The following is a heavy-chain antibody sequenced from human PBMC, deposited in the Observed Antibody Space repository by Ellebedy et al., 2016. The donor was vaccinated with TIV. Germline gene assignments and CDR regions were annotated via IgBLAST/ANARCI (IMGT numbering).Heavy chain of an antibody. CDR2: ISWNSGSI. CDR1: GFSFDDYA. V-gene: IGHV3-9*01. D-gene: IGHD3-16*01. Sequence: SLKISCAASGFSFDDYAMHWVRQAPGKGLEWVSGISWNSGSIGYAASVKGRFTISRDNARKSLYLHMNSLRAEDTALYYCAKGSKIALLTCVDYWGQGTLVTVSS. CDR3: AKGSKIALLTCVDY. J-gene: IGHJ4*02.